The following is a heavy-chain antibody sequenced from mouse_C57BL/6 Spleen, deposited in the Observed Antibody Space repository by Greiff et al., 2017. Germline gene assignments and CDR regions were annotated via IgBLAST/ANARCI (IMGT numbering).Heavy chain of an antibody. J-gene: IGHJ3*01. CDR3: ARSHYYGSSYWFAY. CDR1: GFTFTDYY. Sequence: EVQLVESGGGLVQPGGSLSLSCAASGFTFTDYYMSWVRQPPGKALEWLGFIRNKANGYTTEYSASVKGRFTISRDNSQSILYLQMNALRAEDSATYYCARSHYYGSSYWFAYWGQGTLVTVSA. CDR2: IRNKANGYTT. V-gene: IGHV7-3*01. D-gene: IGHD1-1*01.